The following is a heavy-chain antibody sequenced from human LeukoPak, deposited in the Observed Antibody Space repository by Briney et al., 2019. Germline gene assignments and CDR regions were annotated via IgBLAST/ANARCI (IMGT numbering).Heavy chain of an antibody. D-gene: IGHD1-14*01. J-gene: IGHJ6*03. CDR3: ATGANNPGYYYYYYMDV. CDR2: FDPEDGET. V-gene: IGHV1-24*01. Sequence: GASVKVSCKASGYTFTSYDINWVRQATGQGLEWMGGFDPEDGETIYAQKFQGRVTMTEDTSTDTAYMELSSLRSEDTAVYYCATGANNPGYYYYYYMDVWGKGTTVTVSS. CDR1: GYTFTSYD.